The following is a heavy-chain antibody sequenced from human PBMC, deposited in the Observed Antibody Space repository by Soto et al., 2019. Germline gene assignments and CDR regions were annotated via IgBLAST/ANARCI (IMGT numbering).Heavy chain of an antibody. V-gene: IGHV1-69*13. CDR3: ARNVYDTLTYYGMDV. J-gene: IGHJ6*02. CDR2: IIPIFGTA. D-gene: IGHD3-9*01. Sequence: SVKVSCKASGGTFSSYAISWVRQAPGQGLEWMGGIIPIFGTANYAQKFQGRVTITADGSTSTAYMELSSLRSEDTAVYYCARNVYDTLTYYGMDVWGQGTTVTVSS. CDR1: GGTFSSYA.